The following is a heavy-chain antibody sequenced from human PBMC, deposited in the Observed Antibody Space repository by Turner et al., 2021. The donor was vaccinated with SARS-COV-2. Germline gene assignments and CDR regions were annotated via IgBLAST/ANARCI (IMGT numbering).Heavy chain of an antibody. CDR1: GFTFDDYA. V-gene: IGHV3-9*01. D-gene: IGHD3-3*01. CDR3: AKAYNDFWSGYYTYGMDV. CDR2: ISRNIGSI. Sequence: EVQLVESGGDLVQPGGSLRLSCTASGFTFDDYAMHWVRQAPGKGLEWVSGISRNIGSIGYADSVKGRFTISRDNAKNSLYLQMNSLRAEDTALYYCAKAYNDFWSGYYTYGMDVWGQGTTVTVSS. J-gene: IGHJ6*02.